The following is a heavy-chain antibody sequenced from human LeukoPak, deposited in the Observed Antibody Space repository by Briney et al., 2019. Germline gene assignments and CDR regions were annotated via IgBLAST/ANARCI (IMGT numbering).Heavy chain of an antibody. D-gene: IGHD2-15*01. CDR3: ARAGVAAIVTDWFDP. Sequence: GESLKISCKGSRYSFTSNCIGCARQMPGKGLEWMGIIYPGDSDTRYSPSFQGQVTISADKSISTAYLQWRSLKASDTAMYYCARAGVAAIVTDWFDPWGQGTLVTVSS. V-gene: IGHV5-51*01. CDR1: RYSFTSNC. CDR2: IYPGDSDT. J-gene: IGHJ5*02.